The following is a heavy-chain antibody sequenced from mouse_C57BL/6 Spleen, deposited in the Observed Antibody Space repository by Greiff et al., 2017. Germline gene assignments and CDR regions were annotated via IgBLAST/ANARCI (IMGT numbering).Heavy chain of an antibody. J-gene: IGHJ4*01. D-gene: IGHD4-1*01. CDR2: IHPNSGST. V-gene: IGHV1-64*01. Sequence: QVQLQQPGAELVKPGASVKLSCKASGYTFTSYWMHWVKQRPGQGLEWIGMIHPNSGSTNYNEKFKSKATLTVDKSSSTAYMQLSSLTSKDSAVYYCARNLGYAMDYWGQGTSVTVSS. CDR3: ARNLGYAMDY. CDR1: GYTFTSYW.